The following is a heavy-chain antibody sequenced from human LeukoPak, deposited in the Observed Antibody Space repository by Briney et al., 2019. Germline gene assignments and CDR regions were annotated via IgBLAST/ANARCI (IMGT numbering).Heavy chain of an antibody. J-gene: IGHJ4*02. Sequence: GGSLRLSCAASGFTFSSYAMSWVRQAPGKGLEWVSAISGSGGSTYYADSVKGRFTISRDNSKNTPYLQMNSLRAEDTAVYYCASLGLYGSGSYWAFDYWGQGTLVTVSS. CDR3: ASLGLYGSGSYWAFDY. CDR1: GFTFSSYA. V-gene: IGHV3-23*01. D-gene: IGHD3-10*01. CDR2: ISGSGGST.